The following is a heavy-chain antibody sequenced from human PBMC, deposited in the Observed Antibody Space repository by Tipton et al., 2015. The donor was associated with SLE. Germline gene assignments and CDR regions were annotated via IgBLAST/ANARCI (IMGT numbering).Heavy chain of an antibody. CDR1: GGSISSRSYY. CDR3: ARLLTIFGVVN. Sequence: GLVKPSETLSLNCTVSGGSISSRSYYWAWIRQPPGKGLEWIGSIYYSGNTNYNPSLKSRVTISLDTSKNQFSLKVTSVTAADTAVYYCARLLTIFGVVNWGQGTLVTVSS. D-gene: IGHD3-3*01. CDR2: IYYSGNT. J-gene: IGHJ4*02. V-gene: IGHV4-39*07.